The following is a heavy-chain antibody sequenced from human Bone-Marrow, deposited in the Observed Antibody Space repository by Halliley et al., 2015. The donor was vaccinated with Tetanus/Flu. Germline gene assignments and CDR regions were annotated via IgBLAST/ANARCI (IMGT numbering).Heavy chain of an antibody. Sequence: SLRLSCAASGFSFSTYEMLWVRQPPGKGLEWIPYIGASRSITQYADSVKGRFTISRDNAKNSLSLQMESLRAEDTAVYYCASGPEFSGSPVYWGQGTLVTISP. CDR2: IGASRSIT. D-gene: IGHD1-26*01. CDR3: ASGPEFSGSPVY. J-gene: IGHJ4*02. CDR1: GFSFSTYE. V-gene: IGHV3-48*03.